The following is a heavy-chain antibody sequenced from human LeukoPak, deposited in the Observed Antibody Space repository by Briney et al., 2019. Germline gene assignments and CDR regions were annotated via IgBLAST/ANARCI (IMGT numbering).Heavy chain of an antibody. CDR2: ISSSGSTI. D-gene: IGHD1-26*01. Sequence: GGSLRLSWAASGFTFSSYEMNWFRKAPGKGLEWVSYISSSGSTIYYADSVKGRFTISRDNAKNSLYLQMNSLRAEDTAVYYCARGLVGATDYWGQGTLVTVSS. CDR1: GFTFSSYE. CDR3: ARGLVGATDY. V-gene: IGHV3-48*03. J-gene: IGHJ4*02.